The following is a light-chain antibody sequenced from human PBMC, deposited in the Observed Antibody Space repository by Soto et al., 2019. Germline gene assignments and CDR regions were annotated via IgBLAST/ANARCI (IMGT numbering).Light chain of an antibody. V-gene: IGKV1-39*01. Sequence: DIQMTPSPSSLSASVGDRVTITCRASQSISSYLNWYQQKPGKAPKLLIYAASSLQSGVPSRFSGSGSGTDFTLHISSLQPEDFATYYCQQSYSTPYTFGQGTKLEIK. CDR3: QQSYSTPYT. CDR2: AAS. CDR1: QSISSY. J-gene: IGKJ2*01.